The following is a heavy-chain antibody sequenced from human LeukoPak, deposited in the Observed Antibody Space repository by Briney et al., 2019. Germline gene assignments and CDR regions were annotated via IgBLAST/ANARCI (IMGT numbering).Heavy chain of an antibody. D-gene: IGHD6-13*01. CDR3: ARGPYPAAGTCYQFNY. Sequence: SETLSLTCSVSGATISSYSWSWIRQSLGKGLEWIGYIYYSGSTHYNPSLKNRRTISVDTSKNQLSLKFFSVTAADTAVYYCARGPYPAAGTCYQFNYCGQGTLVTVSS. CDR1: GATISSYS. J-gene: IGHJ4*02. V-gene: IGHV4-59*03. CDR2: IYYSGST.